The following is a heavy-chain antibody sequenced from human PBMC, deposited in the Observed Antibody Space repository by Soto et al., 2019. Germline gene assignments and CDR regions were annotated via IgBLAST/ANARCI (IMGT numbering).Heavy chain of an antibody. CDR1: GYTFTSYA. J-gene: IGHJ3*02. D-gene: IGHD6-19*01. V-gene: IGHV1-18*01. CDR3: ARDGLGGWYVSGTDAFDI. CDR2: ISSHSGNT. Sequence: QVQLVQSGAEVKKLGASVKVSCKASGYTFTSYAISWVRQAPGQGLEWMGWISSHSGNTEYAQNFQGRVTLTRDTSTSTVYMELRSLGSDDTAVYYCARDGLGGWYVSGTDAFDIWGQGTMVTVSS.